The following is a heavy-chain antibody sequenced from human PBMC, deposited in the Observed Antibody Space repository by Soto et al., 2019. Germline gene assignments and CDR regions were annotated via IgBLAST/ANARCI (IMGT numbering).Heavy chain of an antibody. D-gene: IGHD1-1*01. J-gene: IGHJ4*02. CDR1: GYKFTNYW. V-gene: IGHV5-10-1*01. CDR2: IDPSDSYI. CDR3: AILKAETAYHYFDF. Sequence: LGESLKISCKGSGYKFTNYWLSWVRQTPGKGLEWMGRIDPSDSYINYSPSFRGHVTISIDESISTAHLQWSSLKASDTATYYCAILKAETAYHYFDFWGQGTMVTVYS.